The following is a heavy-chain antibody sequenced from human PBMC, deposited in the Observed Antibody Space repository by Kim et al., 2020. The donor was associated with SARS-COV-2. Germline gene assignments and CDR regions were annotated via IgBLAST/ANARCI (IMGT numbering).Heavy chain of an antibody. CDR2: IWYDGSNK. J-gene: IGHJ4*02. CDR3: AREGFCGGDCSYFDY. Sequence: GGSLRLSCAASGFTFSSYGMHWVRQAPGKGLEWVAVIWYDGSNKYYADSVKGRFTISRDNSKNTLYLQMNSLRAEDTAVYYCAREGFCGGDCSYFDYWGQGTLVTVSS. V-gene: IGHV3-33*08. CDR1: GFTFSSYG. D-gene: IGHD2-21*02.